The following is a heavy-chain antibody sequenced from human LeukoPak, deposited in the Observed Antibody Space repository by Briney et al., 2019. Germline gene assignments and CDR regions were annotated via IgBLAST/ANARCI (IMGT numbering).Heavy chain of an antibody. D-gene: IGHD3-10*01. V-gene: IGHV3-23*01. CDR2: ISGSGGST. Sequence: GGSLRLSCAASGFTFSSYGMHWVRQAPGKGLEWVSAISGSGGSTYYADSVKGRFTISRDNSKNTLYLQMNSLRAEDTAVYYCAAGHGSAVIDYWGQGTLVTVSS. CDR3: AAGHGSAVIDY. J-gene: IGHJ4*02. CDR1: GFTFSSYG.